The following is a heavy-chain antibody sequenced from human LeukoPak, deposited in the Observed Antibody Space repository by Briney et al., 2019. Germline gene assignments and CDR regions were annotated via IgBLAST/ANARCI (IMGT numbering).Heavy chain of an antibody. CDR3: ARDCSGGSCYQRHDAFDI. CDR1: GGSISSYY. V-gene: IGHV4-59*01. D-gene: IGHD2-15*01. Sequence: PSETLSLTCTVSGGSISSYYWSWIRQPPGKGLEWIGYIYYSGSTNYNPSLKSRVTISVDTSENQFSLKLSSVTAADTAVYYCARDCSGGSCYQRHDAFDIWGQGTMVTVSS. J-gene: IGHJ3*02. CDR2: IYYSGST.